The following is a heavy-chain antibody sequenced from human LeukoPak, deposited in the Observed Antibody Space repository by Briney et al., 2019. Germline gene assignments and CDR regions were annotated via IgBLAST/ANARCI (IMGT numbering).Heavy chain of an antibody. V-gene: IGHV3-74*01. D-gene: IGHD3-22*01. CDR2: IKSDGKT. CDR1: GVTFSSYW. J-gene: IGHJ1*01. Sequence: GGSLRLSCAASGVTFSSYWMHWVRQAPGKGLVWVSRIKSDGKTNYAASVKGRFTISIDNAKNTVSLQMNSLRAEDTGVYYCARAPSEIGGYYPEYFRHWGQGTLVTVSS. CDR3: ARAPSEIGGYYPEYFRH.